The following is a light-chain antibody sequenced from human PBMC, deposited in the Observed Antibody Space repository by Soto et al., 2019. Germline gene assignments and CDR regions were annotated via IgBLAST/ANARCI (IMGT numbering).Light chain of an antibody. J-gene: IGLJ1*01. V-gene: IGLV1-44*01. CDR2: SNY. CDR1: SSNIGSKT. Sequence: HCALTQPPSASGTPGQRVTISCSGSSSNIGSKTVNWYQQLPGTAPKLLIYSNYQRPSGVPDRFSGSKSGTSASLAISGLQSEDEADYYCSAWDASLNGYVFGTGTKVTV. CDR3: SAWDASLNGYV.